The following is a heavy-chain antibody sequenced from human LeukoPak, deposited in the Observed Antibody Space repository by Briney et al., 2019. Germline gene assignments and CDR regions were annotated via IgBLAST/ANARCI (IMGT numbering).Heavy chain of an antibody. CDR2: IYYSGST. CDR1: GGSISSSSYY. Sequence: PSETLSLTCTVSGGSISSSSYYWGWIRQHPGKGLEWIGYIYYSGSTYYNPSLKSRVTISVDTSKNQFSLKLSSVTAADTAVYYCARSTMVRYLDYWGQGTLVTVSS. J-gene: IGHJ4*02. CDR3: ARSTMVRYLDY. D-gene: IGHD3-10*01. V-gene: IGHV4-31*03.